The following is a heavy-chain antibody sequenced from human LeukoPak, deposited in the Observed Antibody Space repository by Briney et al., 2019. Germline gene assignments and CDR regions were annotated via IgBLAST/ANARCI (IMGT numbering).Heavy chain of an antibody. CDR2: INSDGSST. J-gene: IGHJ5*02. V-gene: IGHV3-74*01. CDR3: ARDFFGEDWFDP. Sequence: GGSLRLSCAASGFTFSSYWMHWVRQAPGKGLVWVSCINSDGSSTSYADSVKGRFTIYRDNAKNTLYLQMNSLRAEDTAVYYCARDFFGEDWFDPWGQGTLVTVSS. CDR1: GFTFSSYW. D-gene: IGHD3-3*01.